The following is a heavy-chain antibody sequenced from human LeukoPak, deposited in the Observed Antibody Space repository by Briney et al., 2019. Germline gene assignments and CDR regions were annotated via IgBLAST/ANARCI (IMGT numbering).Heavy chain of an antibody. CDR2: IYHSGST. CDR1: GGSISSSNW. V-gene: IGHV4-4*02. D-gene: IGHD4-17*01. CDR3: ARGYGDYAGRFYFDY. Sequence: PSGTLSLTCAVSGGSISSSNWWSWVSQPPGKGLEWIGEIYHSGSTNYNPSLKSRVTISVDKSKNQFSLKLSSVTAADTAVYYCARGYGDYAGRFYFDYWGQGTLVTVSS. J-gene: IGHJ4*02.